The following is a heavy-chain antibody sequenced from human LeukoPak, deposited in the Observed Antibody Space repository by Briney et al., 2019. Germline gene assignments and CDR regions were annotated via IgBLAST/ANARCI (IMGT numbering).Heavy chain of an antibody. D-gene: IGHD3-22*01. Sequence: PGGSLRLSCAASGFTFSSYAMHWVRQAPGKGLEWVAVISYDGSNKYYADSVKGRFTISRDNSKNTLYLQMNSLRAEDTAVYYCVRDRSMIVVVILDYWGQGTLVTVSS. J-gene: IGHJ4*02. V-gene: IGHV3-30*01. CDR3: VRDRSMIVVVILDY. CDR2: ISYDGSNK. CDR1: GFTFSSYA.